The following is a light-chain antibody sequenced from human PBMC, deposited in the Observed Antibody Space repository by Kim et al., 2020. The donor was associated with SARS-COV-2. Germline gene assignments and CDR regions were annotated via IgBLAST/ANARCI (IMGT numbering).Light chain of an antibody. CDR1: SSDVGGYNH. V-gene: IGLV2-14*01. CDR2: EVN. J-gene: IGLJ3*02. Sequence: QSALTQPASVSGSPGQSITISCTGTSSDVGGYNHVSWYQQHPGKAPKLVIYEVNKRPSGVSNRFSGSKSGNTASLTISGLQAEDEADFYCLSFRISITPWVFGGGTQLTVL. CDR3: LSFRISITPWV.